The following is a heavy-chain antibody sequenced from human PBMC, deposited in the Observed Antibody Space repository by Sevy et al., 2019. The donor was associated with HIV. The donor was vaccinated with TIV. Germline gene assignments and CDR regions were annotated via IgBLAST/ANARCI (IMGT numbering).Heavy chain of an antibody. V-gene: IGHV3-7*01. CDR1: GFTFSSYW. J-gene: IGHJ4*02. Sequence: GGSLRLSCAASGFTFSSYWMTWVRQAPGKGLEWVANIKQDMSEKYYAHSVKGRFTISRDNARNSLYLQMESLTAEDTAVYYCARAQQVTMLVVIGGLYFDFWGQGTLVTISS. D-gene: IGHD3-22*01. CDR3: ARAQQVTMLVVIGGLYFDF. CDR2: IKQDMSEK.